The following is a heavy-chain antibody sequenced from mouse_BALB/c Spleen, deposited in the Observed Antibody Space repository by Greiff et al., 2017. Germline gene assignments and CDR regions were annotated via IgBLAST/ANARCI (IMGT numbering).Heavy chain of an antibody. J-gene: IGHJ3*01. CDR2: ISIYYDNT. Sequence: VQLQQSGPELVRPGESVKISCKGSGYTFTDYAMHWVKQSHAKSLEWIGVISIYYDNTNYNQKFKGKATMTVDKSSSTAYMELARLTSEDSAIYYCAREGFITTAMTYWGQGTLVTVSA. CDR1: GYTFTDYA. D-gene: IGHD1-2*01. V-gene: IGHV1-67*01. CDR3: AREGFITTAMTY.